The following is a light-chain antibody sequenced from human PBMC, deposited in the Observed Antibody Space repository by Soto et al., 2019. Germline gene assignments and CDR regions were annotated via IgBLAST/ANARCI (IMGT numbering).Light chain of an antibody. Sequence: QSVLTQPPSVSGSPGQWITISCTGTSSDVGDYPYVSWYQQHPGKVPKLIIYEVTNRPSGVTSRFSGSKSENTASLTISGLQAEDEADYYCSSYSAANTLVFGSGTKVTVL. J-gene: IGLJ1*01. CDR1: SSDVGDYPY. CDR3: SSYSAANTLV. V-gene: IGLV2-14*01. CDR2: EVT.